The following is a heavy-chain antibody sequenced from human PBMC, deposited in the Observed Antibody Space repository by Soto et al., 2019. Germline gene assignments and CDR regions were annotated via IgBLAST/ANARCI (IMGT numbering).Heavy chain of an antibody. CDR3: ARGAAAGNYGMDV. Sequence: PSETLSLTCSFSGDSVTSHYLTWIRQSPEKGLEWIGEINHSGSTHYNPSLKSRVTISVDTSKNQFSLKLSSVTAADTAVYYCARGAAAGNYGMDVWGQGTTVTVS. J-gene: IGHJ6*02. CDR1: GDSVTSHY. CDR2: INHSGST. D-gene: IGHD6-13*01. V-gene: IGHV4-34*01.